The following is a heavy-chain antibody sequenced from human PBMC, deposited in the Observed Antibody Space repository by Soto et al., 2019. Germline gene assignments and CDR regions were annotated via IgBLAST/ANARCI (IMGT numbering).Heavy chain of an antibody. CDR3: ARSWVFRGSYGFDY. V-gene: IGHV4-4*07. CDR1: GGSIGSYY. Sequence: SETLSLTCTVSGGSIGSYYWSWIRQPAGKGLEWIGRIYTSGSTNYNPSLKSRVTMSVDTSKNQFSLKLSSVTAADTAVYYCARSWVFRGSYGFDYWGQGTLVTVSS. CDR2: IYTSGST. D-gene: IGHD5-18*01. J-gene: IGHJ4*02.